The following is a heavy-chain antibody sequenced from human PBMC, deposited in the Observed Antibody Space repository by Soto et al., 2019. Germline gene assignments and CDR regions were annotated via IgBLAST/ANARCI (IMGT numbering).Heavy chain of an antibody. CDR2: ISGSGGST. Sequence: GGSLRLSCAASGFTFSSYAMSWVRQAPGKGLEWVSAISGSGGSTYYADSVKGRFTISRDNSKNTLYLQMNSLRAEDTAVYYCAKDRVVLRYFDWLPEGGLDYWGQGTLVTVS. CDR1: GFTFSSYA. J-gene: IGHJ4*02. V-gene: IGHV3-23*01. D-gene: IGHD3-9*01. CDR3: AKDRVVLRYFDWLPEGGLDY.